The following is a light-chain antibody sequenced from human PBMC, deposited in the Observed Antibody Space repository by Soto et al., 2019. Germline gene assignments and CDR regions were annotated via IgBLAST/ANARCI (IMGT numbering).Light chain of an antibody. CDR2: AAS. Sequence: DIQMTQSPPVLSASVGDIVTITCRARQNIRTYLTWYQQKPGKTHTFLIYAASALQRGAPSMFSARTTGTDFTLTITGLQREDSATYYCQQTLSVPRTFGLGTKVDIK. CDR3: QQTLSVPRT. CDR1: QNIRTY. V-gene: IGKV1-39*01. J-gene: IGKJ1*01.